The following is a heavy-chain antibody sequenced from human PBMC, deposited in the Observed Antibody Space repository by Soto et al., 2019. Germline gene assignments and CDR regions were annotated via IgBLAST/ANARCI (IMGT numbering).Heavy chain of an antibody. CDR1: GFTFSSYG. V-gene: IGHV3-30*18. Sequence: QVQLVESGGGVVQPGRSLGLSCAASGFTFSSYGMHWVRQAPGKGLEWVAVISYDGSNKYYADSVKGRFTISRDNSKNTLYLQMNSLRAEDTAVYYCAKEGRAILTENYYYGMDVWGQGTTVTVSS. CDR3: AKEGRAILTENYYYGMDV. CDR2: ISYDGSNK. D-gene: IGHD3-9*01. J-gene: IGHJ6*02.